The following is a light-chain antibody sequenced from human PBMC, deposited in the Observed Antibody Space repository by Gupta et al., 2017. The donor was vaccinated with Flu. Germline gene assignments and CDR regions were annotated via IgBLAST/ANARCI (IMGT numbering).Light chain of an antibody. V-gene: IGKV1-39*01. CDR3: QQRYSTPST. Sequence: PASLSASVGDRVTITCRASQSMRHYLNWYQQRPGKAPKLLIYAASNVQVGVPSRFSGSGAGTDFTLTISSLQPEDFATYYCQQRYSTPSTFGQWTQLEI. J-gene: IGKJ2*01. CDR2: AAS. CDR1: QSMRHY.